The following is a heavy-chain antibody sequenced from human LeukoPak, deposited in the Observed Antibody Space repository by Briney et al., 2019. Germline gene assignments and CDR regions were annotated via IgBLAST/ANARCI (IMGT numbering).Heavy chain of an antibody. CDR2: ISDDGSNQ. Sequence: PGGSLRLSCVTSGISFSSFWMHWVRQAPGRGRVWVSRISDDGSNQTYADSVKGRFTISRDNAKNTLTLQMNSLRVEDTAVYYCATGTRHCSGGSCYTPYDYWGQGILVTVSS. J-gene: IGHJ4*02. CDR1: GISFSSFW. CDR3: ATGTRHCSGGSCYTPYDY. V-gene: IGHV3-74*01. D-gene: IGHD2-15*01.